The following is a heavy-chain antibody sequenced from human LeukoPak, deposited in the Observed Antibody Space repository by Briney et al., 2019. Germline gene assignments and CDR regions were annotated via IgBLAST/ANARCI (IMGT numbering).Heavy chain of an antibody. CDR3: TRDPRRLDY. CDR1: QFTFSSYW. Sequence: PGGSLRLSCAASQFTFSSYWMSWVRQAPGKGLEWVANIKPDGSEKYYVDSVKGRFTISRDNAKNSLYLQMNSLRAEDTAVYYCTRDPRRLDYWGQGTLVTVSS. CDR2: IKPDGSEK. J-gene: IGHJ4*02. V-gene: IGHV3-7*03.